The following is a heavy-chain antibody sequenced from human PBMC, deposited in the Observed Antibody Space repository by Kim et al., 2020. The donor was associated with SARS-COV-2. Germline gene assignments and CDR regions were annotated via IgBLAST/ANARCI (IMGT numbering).Heavy chain of an antibody. CDR1: GFTFSSYG. D-gene: IGHD3-10*01. J-gene: IGHJ4*02. V-gene: IGHV3-33*01. CDR2: IWYDGSNK. Sequence: GGSLRLSCAASGFTFSSYGMHWVRQAPGKGLEWVAVIWYDGSNKYYADSVKGRLTISRDNSKNTLYLQMNSLRAEDTAVYYCARDDGSGSYKGPNYWGQGTLVTVSS. CDR3: ARDDGSGSYKGPNY.